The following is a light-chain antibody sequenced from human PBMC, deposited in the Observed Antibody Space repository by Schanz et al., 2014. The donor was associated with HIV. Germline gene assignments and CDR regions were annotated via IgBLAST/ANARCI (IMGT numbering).Light chain of an antibody. CDR2: AAS. CDR1: QSISTF. J-gene: IGKJ2*01. CDR3: QQYDSYPYT. V-gene: IGKV1-39*01. Sequence: DVQMTQSPSSLSASVGDRVTITCRASQSISTFLNWYQQKPGKAPKLLIHAASSLQSGVPSRFSGSGSGTEFTLTISSLQPADFATYYCQQYDSYPYTFGQGTKLEIK.